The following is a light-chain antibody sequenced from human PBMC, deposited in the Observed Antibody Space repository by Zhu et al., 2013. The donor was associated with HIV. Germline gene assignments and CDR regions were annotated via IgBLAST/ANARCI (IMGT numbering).Light chain of an antibody. CDR2: RND. V-gene: IGLV1-47*01. CDR3: AAWDDSLSGPV. J-gene: IGLJ2*01. Sequence: QSVLTQPPSLSGAPGQRVTISCTGSSSNIGAGYDVHWYQQLPGTAPKLLISRNDQRPSGVPDRFSGSKSGTSASLAISGLRSEDEADYYCAAWDDSLSGPVFGGGTKLTVL. CDR1: SSNIGAGYD.